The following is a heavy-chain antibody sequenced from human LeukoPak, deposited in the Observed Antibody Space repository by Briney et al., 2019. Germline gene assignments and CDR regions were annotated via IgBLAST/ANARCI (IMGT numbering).Heavy chain of an antibody. V-gene: IGHV3-66*01. CDR3: ARVAPVAEDAFDI. CDR2: IYSGGST. D-gene: IGHD6-19*01. CDR1: GFTVSSNY. J-gene: IGHJ3*02. Sequence: GGSLRLSCAASGFTVSSNYMSWVRQAPGKGLEWVSVIYSGGSTYYADSVKGRFTISRDNSKNTLYLQMNSLRAEDTAVYYCARVAPVAEDAFDIWGQGTMVTVSS.